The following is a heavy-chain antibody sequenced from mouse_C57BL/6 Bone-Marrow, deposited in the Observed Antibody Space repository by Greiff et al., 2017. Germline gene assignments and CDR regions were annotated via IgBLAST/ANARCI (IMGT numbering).Heavy chain of an antibody. CDR1: GFTFSSYA. CDR3: ARVNLRFYSNSCDY. D-gene: IGHD2-5*01. Sequence: EVQGVESGGGLVKPGGSLKLSCAASGFTFSSYAMSWVRQTPEKRLEWVATISDGGSYTYYPDNVKGRFTISRDNAKNNLYLQMSHLKSEDTAMYYCARVNLRFYSNSCDYWGQGTTLTVSS. J-gene: IGHJ2*01. V-gene: IGHV5-4*01. CDR2: ISDGGSYT.